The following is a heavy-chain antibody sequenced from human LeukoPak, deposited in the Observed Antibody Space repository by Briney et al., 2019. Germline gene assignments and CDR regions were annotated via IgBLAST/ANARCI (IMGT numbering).Heavy chain of an antibody. V-gene: IGHV3-7*01. CDR1: GFTFRTYW. CDR2: IKGDESAR. Sequence: GGSLRLPCAASGFTFRTYWMAGVRQAPGKGLEWVANIKGDESARHQAASVKGRFTISRDNTQNSMYLQMSNLRGDDTAVYYCARDVVGSLDYWGQGTLVTVSS. D-gene: IGHD1-26*01. J-gene: IGHJ4*02. CDR3: ARDVVGSLDY.